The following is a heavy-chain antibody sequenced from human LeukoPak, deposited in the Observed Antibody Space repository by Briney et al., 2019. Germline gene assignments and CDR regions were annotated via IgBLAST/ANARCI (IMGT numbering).Heavy chain of an antibody. J-gene: IGHJ4*02. D-gene: IGHD5-18*01. Sequence: GRSLRLSCAASGFTFSSYAMHWVRQAPGKGLEWVAVISYDGSNKYYADSVKGRFTISRDNSKNTLYLQMNSLRAEDTAVYYCATYRRYSSFDYWGQGTLVTVSS. CDR1: GFTFSSYA. CDR3: ATYRRYSSFDY. V-gene: IGHV3-30-3*01. CDR2: ISYDGSNK.